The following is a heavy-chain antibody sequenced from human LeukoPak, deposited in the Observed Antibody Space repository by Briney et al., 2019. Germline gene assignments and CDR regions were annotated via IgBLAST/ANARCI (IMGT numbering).Heavy chain of an antibody. V-gene: IGHV4-59*01. CDR3: ARTYGSSGLGYFDL. CDR1: GGSISSYY. J-gene: IGHJ2*01. D-gene: IGHD6-13*01. CDR2: IYYSGST. Sequence: PSETLSLTCTVSGGSISSYYWSWIRQPPGKGLEWIGYIYYSGSTNYSPSLKSRLTISVDTSRNQFSLKLSSVTAADTAVYYCARTYGSSGLGYFDLWGRGTLVTVSS.